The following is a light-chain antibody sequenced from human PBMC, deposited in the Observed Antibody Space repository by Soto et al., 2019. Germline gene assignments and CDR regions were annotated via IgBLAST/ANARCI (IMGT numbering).Light chain of an antibody. V-gene: IGKV3-15*01. CDR2: GAS. Sequence: EVVMTQSPATLSVSPGERATLSCRASQSVSSNVAWYQQKPGQAPRLLIYGASTRASGFPARFTGSGPGTEFTLTISSLQSEDFALYYCQQYHNLWTFGQGTKVDNK. CDR3: QQYHNLWT. CDR1: QSVSSN. J-gene: IGKJ1*01.